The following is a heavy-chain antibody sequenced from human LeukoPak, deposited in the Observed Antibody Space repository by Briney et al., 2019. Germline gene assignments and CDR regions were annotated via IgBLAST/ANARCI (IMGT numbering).Heavy chain of an antibody. CDR2: INHSGST. V-gene: IGHV4-34*01. D-gene: IGHD3-22*01. CDR1: GGSFSGYY. CDR3: ATGAYYYDSSGYRDY. J-gene: IGHJ4*02. Sequence: SETLSLTCAVYGGSFSGYYWSWIRQPPGKGLEWIGEINHSGSTNYNPSLKRRVTISVDTSKNQFSLKLSSLTAADTAVYYCATGAYYYDSSGYRDYWGQGTLVTVSS.